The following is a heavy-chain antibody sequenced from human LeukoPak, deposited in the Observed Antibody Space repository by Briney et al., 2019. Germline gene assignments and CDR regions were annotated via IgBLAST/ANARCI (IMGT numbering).Heavy chain of an antibody. J-gene: IGHJ3*02. CDR1: GFSFSDAW. Sequence: KSGGSLRLSCAVSGFSFSDAWMSWVRQTPGKGLEWVGRIESKTDGGTTDYAALVKGRFTISRDDSTNTLYLQMNSLRAEDTAVYYCAGWPSSSWYKVAAFGIWGQGTMVTVSS. CDR2: IESKTDGGTT. CDR3: AGWPSSSWYKVAAFGI. V-gene: IGHV3-15*04. D-gene: IGHD6-13*01.